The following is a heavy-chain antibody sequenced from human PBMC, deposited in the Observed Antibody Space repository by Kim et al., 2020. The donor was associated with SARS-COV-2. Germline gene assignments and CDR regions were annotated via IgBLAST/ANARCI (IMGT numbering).Heavy chain of an antibody. J-gene: IGHJ4*02. CDR2: ISWNSGSI. V-gene: IGHV3-9*01. Sequence: GGSLRLSCAASGFTFDDYAMHWVRQAPGKGLEWVSGISWNSGSIGYADSVKGRFTISRDNAKNSLYLQMNSLRAEDTALYYCSKELGPAAIVDWGQGTL. D-gene: IGHD2-2*01. CDR3: SKELGPAAIVD. CDR1: GFTFDDYA.